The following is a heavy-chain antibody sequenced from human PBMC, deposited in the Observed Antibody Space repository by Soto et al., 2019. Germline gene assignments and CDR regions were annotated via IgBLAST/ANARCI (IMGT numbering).Heavy chain of an antibody. CDR2: IYHSGST. V-gene: IGHV4-30-2*01. CDR1: DFSIRSGGYS. J-gene: IGHJ5*02. CDR3: ASLTTDLPWFDP. D-gene: IGHD4-4*01. Sequence: SDTLSLTCAFSDFSIRSGGYSWSWIRQPPGKGLEWIGYIYHSGSTYYNPSLKSRVTISVDRSKNQFSLKLSSVTAADTAVYYCASLTTDLPWFDPWGQGTLVTVSS.